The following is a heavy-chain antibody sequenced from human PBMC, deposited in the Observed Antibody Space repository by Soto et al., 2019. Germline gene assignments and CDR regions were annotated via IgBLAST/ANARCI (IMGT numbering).Heavy chain of an antibody. V-gene: IGHV4-31*03. Sequence: LSLTCTVSGGSISSGGYYWSWIRQHPGKGLEWIGYIYYSGSTYYNPSLKSRVTISVDTSKNQFSLKLSSVTAADTAVYYCARRDIVVNWFDPWGQGTLVTVSS. CDR3: ARRDIVVNWFDP. CDR2: IYYSGST. D-gene: IGHD5-12*01. CDR1: GGSISSGGYY. J-gene: IGHJ5*02.